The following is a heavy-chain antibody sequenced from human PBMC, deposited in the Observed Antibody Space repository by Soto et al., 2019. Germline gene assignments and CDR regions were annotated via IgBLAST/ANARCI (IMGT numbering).Heavy chain of an antibody. Sequence: GGSLRLSCAASGFTVSSNYMSWVRQAPGKGLEWVSVIYSGGSTYYADSVKGRFTISRDNSKNTLYLQMNSLRAEDTAVYYCARGRRIAAAFLNYFDYWGQGTLVTVSS. D-gene: IGHD6-13*01. V-gene: IGHV3-53*01. CDR1: GFTVSSNY. J-gene: IGHJ4*02. CDR3: ARGRRIAAAFLNYFDY. CDR2: IYSGGST.